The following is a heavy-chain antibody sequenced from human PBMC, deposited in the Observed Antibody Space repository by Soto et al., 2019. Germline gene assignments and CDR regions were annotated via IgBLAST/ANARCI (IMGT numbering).Heavy chain of an antibody. CDR3: ARGARGYSAADYFDY. CDR2: MNPNSDNT. D-gene: IGHD5-18*01. Sequence: ASVKVSCKASGYTFTSYDINWVRQATGQGLEWMGWMNPNSDNTGYAQKFQGRVTMTRNTSISTAYMELSSLRSEDTAVYYCARGARGYSAADYFDYWGQGTLVTVSS. CDR1: GYTFTSYD. V-gene: IGHV1-8*01. J-gene: IGHJ4*02.